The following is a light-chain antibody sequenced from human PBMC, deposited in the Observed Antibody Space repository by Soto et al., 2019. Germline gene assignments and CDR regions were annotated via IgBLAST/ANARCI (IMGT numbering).Light chain of an antibody. CDR1: TTDVGGYNN. CDR3: TSYTTINTYI. V-gene: IGLV2-14*03. Sequence: QSALTQPASVSGSPGQSITISCTGTTTDVGGYNNVTWYQQYPGKAPKLMIYDVSYRPSGVSDRFSASKSGNTASLTISGLQAEDEADYYCTSYTTINTYIFGTGTKLTVL. CDR2: DVS. J-gene: IGLJ1*01.